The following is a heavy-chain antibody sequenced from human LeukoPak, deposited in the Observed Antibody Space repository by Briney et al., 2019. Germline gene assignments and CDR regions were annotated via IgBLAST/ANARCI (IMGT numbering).Heavy chain of an antibody. CDR1: GFTFSSYW. D-gene: IGHD6-13*01. CDR3: AKAVTVAAAGGYYYYYMDV. Sequence: GGSLRLSCAAYGFTFSSYWMSWVRQAPGKGLEWVANIKQDGSEKYYVDSVKGRFTISRDNAKNSLYLQMNSLRAEDTAVYYCAKAVTVAAAGGYYYYYMDVWGKGTTVTISS. V-gene: IGHV3-7*01. CDR2: IKQDGSEK. J-gene: IGHJ6*03.